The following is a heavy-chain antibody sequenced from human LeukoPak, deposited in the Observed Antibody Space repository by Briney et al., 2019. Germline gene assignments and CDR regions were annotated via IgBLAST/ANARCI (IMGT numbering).Heavy chain of an antibody. V-gene: IGHV3-30*02. J-gene: IGHJ4*02. CDR1: GFTFSSYG. D-gene: IGHD1-26*01. CDR3: AKAELGATSGFDY. Sequence: PGGSLRLSCAASGFTFSSYGMHWVRQAPGKGLGWVAFIRFDGSTKYYADSVKGRFTISRDNSKNTLYLQMNSLRAEDTAMYYCAKAELGATSGFDYWGQGTLVTVSS. CDR2: IRFDGSTK.